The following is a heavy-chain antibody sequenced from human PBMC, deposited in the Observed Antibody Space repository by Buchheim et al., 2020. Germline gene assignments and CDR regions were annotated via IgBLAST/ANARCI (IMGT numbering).Heavy chain of an antibody. CDR1: GGSFSGYY. J-gene: IGHJ6*02. CDR3: ARGRTYYDILTGYRGEYYYYYYGMDV. Sequence: QVQLQQWGAGLLKPSETLSLTCAVYGGSFSGYYWSWIRQPPGKGLEWIGEINHSGSTNYNPSLKSRVTISVDTYKNQFSLKLSSVTAADTAVYYCARGRTYYDILTGYRGEYYYYYYGMDVWGQGTT. CDR2: INHSGST. V-gene: IGHV4-34*01. D-gene: IGHD3-9*01.